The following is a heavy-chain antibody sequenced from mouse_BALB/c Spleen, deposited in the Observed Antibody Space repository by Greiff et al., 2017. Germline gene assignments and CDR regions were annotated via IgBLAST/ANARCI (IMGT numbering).Heavy chain of an antibody. J-gene: IGHJ2*01. Sequence: VKVVESGPGLVAPSQSLSITCTVSGFSLTSYGVHWVRQPPGKGLEWLGVIWAGGSTNYNSALMSRLSISKDNSKSQVFLKMNRLQTDDTAMYYCARDPGTYYGSSPYYFDYWGQGTTLTVSS. V-gene: IGHV2-9*02. D-gene: IGHD1-1*01. CDR2: IWAGGST. CDR1: GFSLTSYG. CDR3: ARDPGTYYGSSPYYFDY.